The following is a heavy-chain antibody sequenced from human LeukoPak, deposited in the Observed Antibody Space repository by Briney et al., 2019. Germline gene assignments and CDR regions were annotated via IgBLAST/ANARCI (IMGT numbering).Heavy chain of an antibody. CDR2: VNPNSGNT. J-gene: IGHJ4*02. V-gene: IGHV1-8*01. CDR1: GYTFTSYD. CDR3: ASQSSIAARPGRFDY. D-gene: IGHD6-6*01. Sequence: ASVRVSCKASGYTFTSYDINWVREAPGEGGEWMGWVNPNSGNTGYAQKFQGRVTMTRNTSITTAYMELSSLRSEDTAVYYCASQSSIAARPGRFDYWGQGTLVTVSS.